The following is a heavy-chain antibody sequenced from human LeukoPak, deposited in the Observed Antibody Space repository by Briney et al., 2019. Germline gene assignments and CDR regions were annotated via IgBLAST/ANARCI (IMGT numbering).Heavy chain of an antibody. J-gene: IGHJ4*02. V-gene: IGHV4-39*07. D-gene: IGHD3-10*01. CDR3: ARDAHYYGVDY. CDR1: GGSISSSSYY. CDR2: IYYSGST. Sequence: SETLSLTCTVSGGSISSSSYYWGWIRQPPGKGLEWIGSIYYSGSTYYNPSLKSRVTISVVTSKNQFSLKLSSVTAADTAMYYCARDAHYYGVDYWGQGTLVTVSS.